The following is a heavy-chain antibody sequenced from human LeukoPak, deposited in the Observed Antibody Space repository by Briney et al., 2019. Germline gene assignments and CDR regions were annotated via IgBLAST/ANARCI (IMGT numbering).Heavy chain of an antibody. CDR2: ISSSSSYI. V-gene: IGHV3-21*01. CDR1: GFTFSSYS. J-gene: IGHJ4*02. Sequence: GGSLRLSCAASGFTFSSYSMNWVRQAPGKGLEWVSSISSSSSYIYYADPVKGRFTISRDNAKNSLYLQMNSLRAEGTAVYYCARDSIAAAGRPFDYWGQGTLVTVSS. D-gene: IGHD6-13*01. CDR3: ARDSIAAAGRPFDY.